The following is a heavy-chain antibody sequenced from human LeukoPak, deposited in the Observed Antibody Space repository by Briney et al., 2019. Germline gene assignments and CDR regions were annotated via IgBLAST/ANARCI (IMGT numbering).Heavy chain of an antibody. Sequence: SETLSLTCSVSGGSISSYYWNWIRQTPGKGLEWIGYIYYSGSTNYNPSLKSRVTISVDTSKNQFSLKLSSVTAADTAVYYCARDWYYYDTTRRGDAFDIWGQGTMVTVSS. V-gene: IGHV4-59*01. D-gene: IGHD3-22*01. CDR2: IYYSGST. J-gene: IGHJ3*02. CDR3: ARDWYYYDTTRRGDAFDI. CDR1: GGSISSYY.